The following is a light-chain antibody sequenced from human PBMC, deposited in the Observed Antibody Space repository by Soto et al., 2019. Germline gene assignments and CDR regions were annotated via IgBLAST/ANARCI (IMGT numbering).Light chain of an antibody. CDR2: SDD. J-gene: IGLJ1*01. Sequence: QSVLTQSPSASRTPGQRVTISCYGSSSNIGSYTVYWYQQLPGTAPKLLINSDDQRPSGVPDRFSASKSGTSASLAISGLRSEDEADYYCAAWDASMSGHVFGAGTKATVL. CDR1: SSNIGSYT. V-gene: IGLV1-47*02. CDR3: AAWDASMSGHV.